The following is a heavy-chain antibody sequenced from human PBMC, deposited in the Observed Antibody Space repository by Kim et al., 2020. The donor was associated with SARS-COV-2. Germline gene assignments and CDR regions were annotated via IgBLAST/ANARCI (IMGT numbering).Heavy chain of an antibody. CDR1: GYTFASYG. V-gene: IGHV1-18*01. CDR2: ISTYDGIT. J-gene: IGHJ4*02. CDR3: ARRGFDGYEYFDY. Sequence: ASVKVSCQTSGYTFASYGVGWVRQAPRQGLEWMGWISTYDGITNYAQKFQGRLALTTDASTSTVYMELTSLRSDDTAMYYCARRGFDGYEYFDYWGRGTLVTVSS. D-gene: IGHD5-12*01.